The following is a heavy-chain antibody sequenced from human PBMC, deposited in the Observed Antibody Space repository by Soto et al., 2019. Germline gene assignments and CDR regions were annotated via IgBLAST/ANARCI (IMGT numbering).Heavy chain of an antibody. J-gene: IGHJ6*02. V-gene: IGHV3-73*01. CDR1: GFCFSGSA. CDR2: IRSKANSYAT. Sequence: GGSLTLSCAASGFCFSGSAMHWVRQASGKGLEWVGRIRSKANSYATAYAASVKGRFTISRDDSKNTAYLQMNSLKTEDTAVYYCTRQSIGYSSSSPYYYYYGMDVWGQGTTVTVSS. D-gene: IGHD6-6*01. CDR3: TRQSIGYSSSSPYYYYYGMDV.